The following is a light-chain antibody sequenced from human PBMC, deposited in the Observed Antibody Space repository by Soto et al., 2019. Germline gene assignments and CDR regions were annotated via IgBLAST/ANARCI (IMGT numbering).Light chain of an antibody. Sequence: EIQMTQSPSTLSASVGDRVTITCRASQSISNWLAWYQQKPGKAPKLLIYKASSLQGGVPSRFSGSGSGAEFTLTISSLQPDDFATYYCQQYNNYSWTFGQGTKV. CDR2: KAS. J-gene: IGKJ1*01. CDR1: QSISNW. V-gene: IGKV1-5*03. CDR3: QQYNNYSWT.